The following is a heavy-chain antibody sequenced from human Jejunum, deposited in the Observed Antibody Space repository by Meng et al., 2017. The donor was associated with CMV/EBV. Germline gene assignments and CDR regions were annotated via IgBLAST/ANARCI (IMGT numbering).Heavy chain of an antibody. D-gene: IGHD3-16*01. CDR2: IIPMFGKT. CDR3: ARDVRGSGLIDHYYGMDV. V-gene: IGHV1-69*01. Sequence: RSYVISWVRQAPGQGPEWMGAIIPMFGKTSYAQKFQSRVTLTADESTSTAYMEVSSLRHEDTAIYYCARDVRGSGLIDHYYGMDVWGQGTSVTVSS. J-gene: IGHJ6*02. CDR1: RSYV.